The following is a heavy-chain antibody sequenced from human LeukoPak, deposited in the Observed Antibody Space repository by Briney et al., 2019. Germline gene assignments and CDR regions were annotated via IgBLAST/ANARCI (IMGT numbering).Heavy chain of an antibody. CDR1: GDSISSGYY. V-gene: IGHV4-38-2*02. Sequence: SETLSLTCIVSGDSISSGYYWGWIRQPPGKGLEWIGSIYHSGSSLYNPSLKSRVTISVDTSKNQFSLKLSSVTAADTAVYYCARDLRSGWYSRGFDYWGQGTLVTVSS. D-gene: IGHD6-19*01. CDR3: ARDLRSGWYSRGFDY. J-gene: IGHJ4*02. CDR2: IYHSGSS.